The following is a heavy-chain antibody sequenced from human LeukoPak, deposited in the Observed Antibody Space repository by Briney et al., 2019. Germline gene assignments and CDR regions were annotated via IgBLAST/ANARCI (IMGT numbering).Heavy chain of an antibody. D-gene: IGHD1-1*01. CDR1: GFTFSSYS. V-gene: IGHV3-21*04. Sequence: GGSLRLSCAASGFTFSSYSMNWVRQAPGKGLEWVSSISSSSSYIYYADSVKGRFTISRDNAKNSLYLQMNSLRAEDTAVYYCARDSRWNDYVFDIWGQGTMVTVSS. CDR2: ISSSSSYI. J-gene: IGHJ3*02. CDR3: ARDSRWNDYVFDI.